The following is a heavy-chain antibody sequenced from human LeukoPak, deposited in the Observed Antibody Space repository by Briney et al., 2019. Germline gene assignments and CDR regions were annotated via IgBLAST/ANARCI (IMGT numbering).Heavy chain of an antibody. CDR3: TTYIVGATPADY. D-gene: IGHD1-26*01. V-gene: IGHV3-49*04. J-gene: IGHJ4*02. CDR2: IRSKAYGGTT. Sequence: GGSLRLSCTASGFTFGDYAMSWVRQAPGKGLEWVGFIRSKAYGGTTEYAASVKGRFTISRDDSKSIAYLQMNSLKTEDTAVYYCTTYIVGATPADYWGQGTLVTVSS. CDR1: GFTFGDYA.